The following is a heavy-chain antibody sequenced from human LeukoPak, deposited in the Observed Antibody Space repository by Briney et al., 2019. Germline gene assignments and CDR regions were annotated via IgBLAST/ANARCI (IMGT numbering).Heavy chain of an antibody. CDR2: ISWNSGSI. Sequence: GRSLRLSCAASGFTFDDYAMHWVRQAPGKGLEWVSGISWNSGSIGYADSVKGRFTISRDDAKNSLYLQMNSLRAEDTALYYCAKTRTRDGYNSPNFDYWGQGTLVTVSS. CDR3: AKTRTRDGYNSPNFDY. J-gene: IGHJ4*02. CDR1: GFTFDDYA. D-gene: IGHD5-24*01. V-gene: IGHV3-9*01.